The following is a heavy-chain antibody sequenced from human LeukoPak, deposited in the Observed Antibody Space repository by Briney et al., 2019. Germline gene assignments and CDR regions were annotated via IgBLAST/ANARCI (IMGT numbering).Heavy chain of an antibody. Sequence: PGGSLRLSCAASGFTFSSYEMNWVRQAPGKGLEWVSYISSSGSTIYYADSVKGRFTISRDNAKNSLYLQMNSLRAEDTAVYYCARGLTYGSGGFDYRGQGTLVSVSS. D-gene: IGHD3-10*01. J-gene: IGHJ4*02. V-gene: IGHV3-48*03. CDR2: ISSSGSTI. CDR1: GFTFSSYE. CDR3: ARGLTYGSGGFDY.